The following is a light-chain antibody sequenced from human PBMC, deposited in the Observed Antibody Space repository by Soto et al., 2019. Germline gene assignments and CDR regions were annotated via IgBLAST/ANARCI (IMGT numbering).Light chain of an antibody. J-gene: IGKJ2*01. CDR1: QFLSSSY. CDR3: QQQGT. V-gene: IGKV3-20*01. CDR2: AAS. Sequence: EIVLTQSPGTLSLSPGERATLSCRASQFLSSSYVVWYQQKPGQAPRLLIYAASRRATGIPDRFSDSGSATEYTLTISRLEPEDFAVYYCQQQGTFGQGTRLEIK.